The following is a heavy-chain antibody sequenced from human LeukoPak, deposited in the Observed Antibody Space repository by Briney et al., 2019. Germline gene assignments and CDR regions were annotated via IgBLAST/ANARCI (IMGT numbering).Heavy chain of an antibody. CDR1: GYTFTGYY. CDR3: ARDRAPSYYYDSSDYSRLFDY. Sequence: GASVKVSCKASGYTFTGYYMHWVRQAPGQGLEWMGWINPNSGGTNYAQKLQGRVTMTTDTSTNTAYMELRSLRSDDTAVYYCARDRAPSYYYDSSDYSRLFDYWGQGTLVTVSS. V-gene: IGHV1-2*02. J-gene: IGHJ4*02. CDR2: INPNSGGT. D-gene: IGHD3-22*01.